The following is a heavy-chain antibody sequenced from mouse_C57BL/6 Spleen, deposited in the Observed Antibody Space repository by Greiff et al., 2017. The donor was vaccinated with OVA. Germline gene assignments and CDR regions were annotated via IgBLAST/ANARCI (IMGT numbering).Heavy chain of an antibody. V-gene: IGHV6-3*01. CDR2: IRLKSDNYAT. J-gene: IGHJ3*01. CDR3: IYGSSPFAY. CDR1: GFTFSNYW. Sequence: EVKVEESGGGLVQPGGSMKLSCVASGFTFSNYWMNWVRQSPEKGLEWVAQIRLKSDNYATHYAESVKGRFTISRDDSKSSVYLQMNNLRAEDTGIYYCIYGSSPFAYWGQGTLVTVSA. D-gene: IGHD1-1*01.